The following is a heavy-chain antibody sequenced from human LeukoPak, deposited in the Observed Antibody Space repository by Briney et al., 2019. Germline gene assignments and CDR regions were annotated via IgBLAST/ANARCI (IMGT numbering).Heavy chain of an antibody. V-gene: IGHV4-31*03. Sequence: SEALSLTCTVSGGSISSGGYYWSWIRQHPGKGLEWIGYIYYSGSTYYNPSLKSRDTISVDTSKNQFSLKLSSVTAADTAVYYCAREESSSGGIGDYWGQGTLVTVSS. CDR2: IYYSGST. CDR3: AREESSSGGIGDY. CDR1: GGSISSGGYY. J-gene: IGHJ4*02. D-gene: IGHD6-19*01.